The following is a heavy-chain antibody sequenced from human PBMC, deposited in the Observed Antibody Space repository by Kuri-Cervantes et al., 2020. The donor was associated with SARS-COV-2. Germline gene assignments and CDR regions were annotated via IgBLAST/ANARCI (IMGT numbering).Heavy chain of an antibody. D-gene: IGHD4-17*01. Sequence: GGSLRLSCAASGFTFSSYWMHWVRQAPGKGLEWVSAISGSGGSTYYADSVKGRFTISRDNSKNTLYLQMNSLRAEDTAVYYCAKDDTGDYGPTYFDYWGQGTLVTVSS. CDR2: ISGSGGST. J-gene: IGHJ4*02. V-gene: IGHV3-23*01. CDR3: AKDDTGDYGPTYFDY. CDR1: GFTFSSYW.